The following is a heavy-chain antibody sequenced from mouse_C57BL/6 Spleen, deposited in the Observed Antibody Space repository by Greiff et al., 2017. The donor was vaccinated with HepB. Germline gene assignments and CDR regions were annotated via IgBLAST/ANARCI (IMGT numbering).Heavy chain of an antibody. D-gene: IGHD2-5*01. V-gene: IGHV2-6-1*01. CDR1: GFSLTSYG. J-gene: IGHJ4*01. CDR2: IWSDGST. CDR3: ARHEDYSNYVGAMDY. Sequence: VKLMESGPGLVAPSQSLSITCTVSGFSLTSYGVHWVPQPPGKGLEWLVVIWSDGSTTYNSALKSRLSISKDNSKSQVFLKMNSLQTDDTAMYYCARHEDYSNYVGAMDYWGQGTSVTVSS.